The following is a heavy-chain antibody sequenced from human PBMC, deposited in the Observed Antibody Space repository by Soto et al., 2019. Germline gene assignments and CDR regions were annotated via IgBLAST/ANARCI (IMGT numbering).Heavy chain of an antibody. V-gene: IGHV3-23*01. CDR1: GFTFSSYA. J-gene: IGHJ4*02. CDR3: AKSYYYDSSGYPNPKRDYYVDY. D-gene: IGHD3-22*01. Sequence: EVQLLESGGGLVQPGGSLRLSCAASGFTFSSYAMSWVRQAPGKGLEWVSAVSGSGGSTNYGDSVKGRFTISRDNSKNTLYLQIKSLRAEDTAVYYCAKSYYYDSSGYPNPKRDYYVDYWGQGTLVTVSS. CDR2: VSGSGGST.